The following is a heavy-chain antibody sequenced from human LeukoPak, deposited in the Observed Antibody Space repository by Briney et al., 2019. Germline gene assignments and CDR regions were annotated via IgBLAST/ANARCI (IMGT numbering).Heavy chain of an antibody. CDR2: ISNTGNLI. J-gene: IGHJ4*02. Sequence: PGGSLRLSCAASGLSFSSYSMNWVRQAPGKGLEWVSSISNTGNLIYYADSVKGRFTISRDNAKNSLYLQMNSLRGEDTAVYYCARVAHDLYPYYFDYWGQGTLVTVSS. V-gene: IGHV3-21*06. CDR3: ARVAHDLYPYYFDY. D-gene: IGHD2-15*01. CDR1: GLSFSSYS.